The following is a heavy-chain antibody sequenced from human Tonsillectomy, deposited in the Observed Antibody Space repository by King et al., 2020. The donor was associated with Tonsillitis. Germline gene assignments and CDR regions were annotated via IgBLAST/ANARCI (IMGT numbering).Heavy chain of an antibody. CDR3: ARYVSGSFDY. V-gene: IGHV4-39*01. D-gene: IGHD1-26*01. CDR2: MYYSGTS. J-gene: IGHJ4*02. Sequence: QLHESGPGVVKPSETLSLTCTVSGGSISSSDHYWAWIRQPPGQGLGWIGYMYYSGTSFYNSSLKRRITISGDTSENRFSLKLCSVTAADTAVYFCARYVSGSFDYWGQGALVTVSS. CDR1: GGSISSSDHY.